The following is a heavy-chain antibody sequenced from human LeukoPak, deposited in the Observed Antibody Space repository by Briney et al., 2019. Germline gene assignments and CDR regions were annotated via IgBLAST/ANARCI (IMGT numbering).Heavy chain of an antibody. CDR3: AKVGGYYYDT. CDR2: ISWNSGSI. V-gene: IGHV3-9*01. J-gene: IGHJ4*02. CDR1: GFTFDDYA. Sequence: PGRSLRLSCAASGFTFDDYAMHWVRQAPGKGLEWVSGISWNSGSIGYAGSVKGRFTISRDNAKNSLYLQMNSLETEDTAFYFCAKVGGYYYDTWGQGTLVTVSS. D-gene: IGHD3-22*01.